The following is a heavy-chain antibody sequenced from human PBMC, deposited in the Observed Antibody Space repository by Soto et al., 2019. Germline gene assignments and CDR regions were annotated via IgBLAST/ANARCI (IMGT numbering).Heavy chain of an antibody. CDR3: VREGGTLGLSLGALFPTQNYHYYGMDV. CDR2: INPNTGDA. V-gene: IGHV1-2*04. D-gene: IGHD3-10*01. Sequence: ASVKVSCKASVYTFTSYYMHWVRQAPGQGPEWMGWINPNTGDARYAQKFQGWVTLTRDTSISTAYMELNRLKSDDTAVFYCVREGGTLGLSLGALFPTQNYHYYGMDVWGQGTTVTVSS. J-gene: IGHJ6*02. CDR1: VYTFTSYY.